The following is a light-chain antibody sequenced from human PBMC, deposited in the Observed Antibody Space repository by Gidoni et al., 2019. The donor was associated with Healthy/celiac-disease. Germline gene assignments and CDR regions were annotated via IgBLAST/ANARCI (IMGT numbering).Light chain of an antibody. J-gene: IGKJ1*01. CDR2: AAS. V-gene: IGKV1-39*01. Sequence: DIQITPSPSSLSASVGDRVTITCRASQSISSYLNWYQQKPGKAPKLLIYAASSLQSGVPARCSGRGSGTDFTLTISRLQPEDFATYYWQQSYSTPRTFGQGTKVEIK. CDR3: QQSYSTPRT. CDR1: QSISSY.